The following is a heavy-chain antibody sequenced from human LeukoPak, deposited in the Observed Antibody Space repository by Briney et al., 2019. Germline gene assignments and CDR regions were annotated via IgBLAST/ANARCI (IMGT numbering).Heavy chain of an antibody. CDR1: GFTFSSYS. D-gene: IGHD3-3*01. CDR3: ARENDFWSADMGSYYYYYMDV. CDR2: ISSSSSYI. J-gene: IGHJ6*03. Sequence: GGSLRLSCAASGFTFSSYSMNWVRQAPGKGLEWVSSISSSSSYIYYADSVKGRFTISRDNAKNSLYLQMNSLRAEDTAVYYCARENDFWSADMGSYYYYYMDVWGKGTTVTVSS. V-gene: IGHV3-21*01.